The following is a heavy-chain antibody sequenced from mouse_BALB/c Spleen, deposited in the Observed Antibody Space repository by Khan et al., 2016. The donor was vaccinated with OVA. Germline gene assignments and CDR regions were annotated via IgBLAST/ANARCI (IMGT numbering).Heavy chain of an antibody. CDR2: INTYTGEP. V-gene: IGHV9-3-1*01. J-gene: IGHJ4*01. Sequence: QIQLVQSGPELKKPGETVKISCKASGYTFTNYGLNWVKQAPGKGLKWMGWINTYTGEPTYADDFKGRFAFSLETSASNVYLQINNLKNEDTATYFCARRPYFSDVMVYWGQGTSVTVSS. CDR1: GYTFTNYG. D-gene: IGHD2-10*01. CDR3: ARRPYFSDVMVY.